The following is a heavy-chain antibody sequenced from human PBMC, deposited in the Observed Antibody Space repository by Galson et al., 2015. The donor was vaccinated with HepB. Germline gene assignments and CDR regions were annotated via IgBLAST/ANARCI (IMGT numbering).Heavy chain of an antibody. CDR2: TSSSDNTV. CDR3: TRGAVTISSPGRMNYYPMDV. J-gene: IGHJ6*02. Sequence: SLRLSCAASGFTFSDYYMIWIRQASGKGLEWVSYTSSSDNTVYYADSVKGRFTISRDAAKNSLYLQMNGLRAEDTAVYYCTRGAVTISSPGRMNYYPMDVWGQETSVTVSS. D-gene: IGHD2/OR15-2a*01. V-gene: IGHV3-11*01. CDR1: GFTFSDYY.